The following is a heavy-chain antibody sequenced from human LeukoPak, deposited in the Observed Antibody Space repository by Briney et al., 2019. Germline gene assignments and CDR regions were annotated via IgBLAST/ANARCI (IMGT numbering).Heavy chain of an antibody. V-gene: IGHV3-30-3*01. Sequence: GESLKISCKGSGYSFSSYAMHWVRQAPGKGLEWVAVISYDGSNKYYADSVKGRFTISRDNSKNTLYLQMNSLRAEDTAVYYCARGPGLVVPADSFDYWGQGTLVTVSS. CDR1: GYSFSSYA. CDR3: ARGPGLVVPADSFDY. D-gene: IGHD2-2*01. CDR2: ISYDGSNK. J-gene: IGHJ4*02.